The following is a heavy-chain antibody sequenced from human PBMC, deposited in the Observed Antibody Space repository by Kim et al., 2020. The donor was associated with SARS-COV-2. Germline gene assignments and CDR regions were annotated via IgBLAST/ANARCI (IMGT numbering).Heavy chain of an antibody. V-gene: IGHV3-23*01. Sequence: YADSVKGRFTISRDNSKNTLYLQMNSLRAEDTAVYYCAKVNSSWYSPLDYWGQGTLVTVSS. CDR3: AKVNSSWYSPLDY. J-gene: IGHJ4*02. D-gene: IGHD6-13*01.